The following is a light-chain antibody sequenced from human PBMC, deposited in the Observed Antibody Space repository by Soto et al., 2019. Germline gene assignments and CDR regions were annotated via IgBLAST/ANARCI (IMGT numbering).Light chain of an antibody. CDR1: QSISTW. CDR2: KAS. V-gene: IGKV1-5*03. J-gene: IGKJ5*01. CDR3: QQSYSTPIT. Sequence: SQMTQSPATMSASVGDRVTITCRASQSISTWLAWYQQEPGKAPKLLIHKASSLQSGVPSRFSGSGSGTDFTLTIGSLQPEDFATYYCQQSYSTPITFAQGTRLEI.